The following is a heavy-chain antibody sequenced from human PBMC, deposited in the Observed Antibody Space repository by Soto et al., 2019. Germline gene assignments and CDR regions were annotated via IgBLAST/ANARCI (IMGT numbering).Heavy chain of an antibody. CDR1: GFTFSSYG. J-gene: IGHJ6*02. D-gene: IGHD5-12*01. Sequence: PGGSLRLSCAASGFTFSSYGMHWVRQAPGKWLEWVAVISYDGSNKYYADSVKGRFTISRDNSKNTRYLQMNSLRAEDTAVYYCAKDSVEMATTDYYYYGMDVWGQGTTVTVSS. CDR2: ISYDGSNK. CDR3: AKDSVEMATTDYYYYGMDV. V-gene: IGHV3-30*18.